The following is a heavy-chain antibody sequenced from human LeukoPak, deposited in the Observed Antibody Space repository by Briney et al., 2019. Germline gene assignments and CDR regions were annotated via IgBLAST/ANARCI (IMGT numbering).Heavy chain of an antibody. CDR2: IKSDGRST. J-gene: IGHJ4*02. D-gene: IGHD1-26*01. CDR3: GKGGATLFDY. V-gene: IGHV3-74*01. Sequence: PGGSLRLSCAASGFTFSSYWMHWVRQAPGKGLVWVSRIKSDGRSTSYADSVKGRFTISRDNAKNTLHLQMNSLRAEDTAEYYCGKGGATLFDYWGQGTLVTVSS. CDR1: GFTFSSYW.